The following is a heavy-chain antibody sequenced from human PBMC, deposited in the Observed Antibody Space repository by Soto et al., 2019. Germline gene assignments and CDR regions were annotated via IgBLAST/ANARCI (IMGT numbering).Heavy chain of an antibody. CDR3: AKVDYDFWSGPPGNFHY. D-gene: IGHD3-3*01. CDR2: ISGSGGST. V-gene: IGHV3-23*01. Sequence: QPGGSLRLSCAASGFTFSSYAMSWVRQAPGKGLEWVSAISGSGGSTYYADSVKGRFTISRDNSKNTLCLQMNSLRAEDTAVYYCAKVDYDFWSGPPGNFHYWGQGTLVTLSS. J-gene: IGHJ4*02. CDR1: GFTFSSYA.